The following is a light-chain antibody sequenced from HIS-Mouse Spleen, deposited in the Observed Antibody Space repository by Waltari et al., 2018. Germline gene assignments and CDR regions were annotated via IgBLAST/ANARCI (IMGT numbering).Light chain of an antibody. CDR1: SSAVGGDNH. J-gene: IGLJ3*02. Sequence: QSALTQPASVSGSPGQSITISCTGTSSAVGGDNHVSWYQQHPGKAPKLMIYDVSNRPSGVSNRFSGSKSGNTASLTISGLQAEDEADYYCSSYTSSSTWVFGGGTKLTVL. CDR2: DVS. CDR3: SSYTSSSTWV. V-gene: IGLV2-14*03.